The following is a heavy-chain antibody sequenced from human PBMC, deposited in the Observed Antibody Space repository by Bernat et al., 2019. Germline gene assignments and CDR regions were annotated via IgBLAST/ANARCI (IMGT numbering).Heavy chain of an antibody. Sequence: EVQLVESGGGLVKPGGSPRLSCAASGFTFSSYSMNWVRQAPGKGLEWVSSISSSSSYIYYADSVKGRFTISRDNAKNSLYLQMNSLRAEDTAVYYCAREKVVGLFDYWGQGTLVTVSS. CDR1: GFTFSSYS. D-gene: IGHD1-26*01. CDR3: AREKVVGLFDY. CDR2: ISSSSSYI. J-gene: IGHJ4*02. V-gene: IGHV3-21*01.